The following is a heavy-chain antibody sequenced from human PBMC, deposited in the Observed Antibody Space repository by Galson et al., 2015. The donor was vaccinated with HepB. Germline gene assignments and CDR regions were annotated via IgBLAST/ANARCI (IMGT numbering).Heavy chain of an antibody. CDR2: IYYSGST. J-gene: IGHJ3*02. CDR3: ASGKASTNDAFDI. D-gene: IGHD1-1*01. Sequence: TLSLTCTVSGGSISSGDYYWSWIRQPPGKGLEWIGYIYYSGSTYYNPSLKSRVTISVDTSKNQFSLKLSSVTAADTAVYYCASGKASTNDAFDIWGQGTMVTVSS. CDR1: GGSISSGDYY. V-gene: IGHV4-30-4*01.